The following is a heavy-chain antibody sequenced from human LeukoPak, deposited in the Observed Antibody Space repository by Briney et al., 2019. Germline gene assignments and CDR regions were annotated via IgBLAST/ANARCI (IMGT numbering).Heavy chain of an antibody. CDR2: ISAYNGDT. Sequence: ASVTVSCKASGYTFTNYGISWVRQAPGQGLEWMGWISAYNGDTKYAQQFHRRLTMTTYTSTSTAYMDLRHLRSDDTAVYFCARRGSGSSFPVYWGQGTLVTVSS. J-gene: IGHJ4*02. CDR3: ARRGSGSSFPVY. V-gene: IGHV1-18*01. D-gene: IGHD3-10*01. CDR1: GYTFTNYG.